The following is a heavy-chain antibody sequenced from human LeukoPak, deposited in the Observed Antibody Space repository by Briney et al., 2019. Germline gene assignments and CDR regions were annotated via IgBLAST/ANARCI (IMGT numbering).Heavy chain of an antibody. V-gene: IGHV4-59*01. CDR2: TYYSGSA. CDR1: GGSISSYY. J-gene: IGHJ4*02. Sequence: SETLSLTCAVSGGSISSYYWSWIRQPPGKRLEWIGYTYYSGSANYSPSLKSRVTMSVDTSKNQFSLRLNSVTAADTAVYYCARGGSRDGYNRPLDYWGQGTLVTVSS. D-gene: IGHD5-24*01. CDR3: ARGGSRDGYNRPLDY.